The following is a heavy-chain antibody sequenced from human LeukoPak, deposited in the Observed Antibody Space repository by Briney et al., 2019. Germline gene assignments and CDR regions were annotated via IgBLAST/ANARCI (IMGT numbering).Heavy chain of an antibody. CDR1: GFTFSRHS. D-gene: IGHD2-2*02. V-gene: IGHV3-30*03. CDR2: MSFDVNNK. Sequence: GGSLRLSCAPSGFTFSRHSMHWVRQAPGKGLEWVATMSFDVNNKYYADSVRGRFTISRDNSKNTLYLQMNSLRAEDTAVYSCARGYCTSSSCYNDYWGQGTLVTVSS. J-gene: IGHJ4*02. CDR3: ARGYCTSSSCYNDY.